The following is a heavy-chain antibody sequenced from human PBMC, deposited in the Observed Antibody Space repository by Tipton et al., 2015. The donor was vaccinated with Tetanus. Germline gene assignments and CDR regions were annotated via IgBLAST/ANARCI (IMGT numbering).Heavy chain of an antibody. V-gene: IGHV1-69*01. CDR2: IITIFGTA. CDR3: ARDLGEMVELNGFDY. Sequence: QLVQSGAEVKKPGTSVKVSCKASGGTFSSYAISWVRQAPGQGLEWMGGIITIFGTANYAQKFQGRVTITADESTSTAYMELSSLRSEDTAVYYCARDLGEMVELNGFDYWGQGTLVTVSS. CDR1: GGTFSSYA. D-gene: IGHD5-24*01. J-gene: IGHJ4*02.